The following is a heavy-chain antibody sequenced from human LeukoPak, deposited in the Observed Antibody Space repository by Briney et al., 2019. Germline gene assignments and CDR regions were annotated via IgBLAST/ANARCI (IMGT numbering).Heavy chain of an antibody. CDR1: GFTFSSYA. V-gene: IGHV3-23*01. CDR3: AKDRNYDSSGPTPYFDY. CDR2: ISGSGGST. J-gene: IGHJ4*02. Sequence: GGSLRLSCAASGFTFSSYAMSWVRQAPGKGPEWVSAISGSGGSTYYADSVKGRFTISRDNSKNTLYLQMNSLRAEDTAVYYCAKDRNYDSSGPTPYFDYWGQGTLVTVSS. D-gene: IGHD3-22*01.